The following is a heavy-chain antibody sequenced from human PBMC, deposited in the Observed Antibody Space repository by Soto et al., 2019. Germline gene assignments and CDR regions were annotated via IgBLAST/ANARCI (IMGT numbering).Heavy chain of an antibody. V-gene: IGHV5-51*01. J-gene: IGHJ6*02. D-gene: IGHD3-3*01. Sequence: GEYLKISCKGSGYSFTSYWIGWVRPMPGKGLEWMGIIYPGDSDTRYSPSFQGQVTISAVKSISTAYLQWSSLKASDTAMYYCARQTIFGVGFTYYYGMDVWGQGTTVTVSS. CDR3: ARQTIFGVGFTYYYGMDV. CDR2: IYPGDSDT. CDR1: GYSFTSYW.